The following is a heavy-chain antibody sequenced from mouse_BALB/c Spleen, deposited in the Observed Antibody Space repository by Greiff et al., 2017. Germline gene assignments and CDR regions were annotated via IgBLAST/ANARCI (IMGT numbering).Heavy chain of an antibody. V-gene: IGHV1S137*01. CDR2: ISTYYGDA. D-gene: IGHD2-4*01. J-gene: IGHJ3*01. Sequence: QVQLKQSGAELVRPGVSVKISCKGSGYTFTDYAMHWVKQSHAKSLEWIGVISTYYGDASYNQKFKGKATMTVDKSSSTAYMELARLTSEDSAIYYCARSTMIKTEFAYWGQGTLVTVSA. CDR3: ARSTMIKTEFAY. CDR1: GYTFTDYA.